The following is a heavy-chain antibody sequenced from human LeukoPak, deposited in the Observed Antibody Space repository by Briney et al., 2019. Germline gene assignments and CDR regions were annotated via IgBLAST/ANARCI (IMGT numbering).Heavy chain of an antibody. CDR2: INHSGST. CDR1: GGSFSGYY. D-gene: IGHD6-19*01. J-gene: IGHJ4*02. CDR3: ARARKAVAAIWSLDY. V-gene: IGHV4-34*01. Sequence: SETLSLTCAVYGGSFSGYYWSWIRQPPGKGLEWIGEINHSGSTNYNPSLKSRVTISVDTSKNRSSLKLSSVTAADTAVYYCARARKAVAAIWSLDYWGQGTLVTVSS.